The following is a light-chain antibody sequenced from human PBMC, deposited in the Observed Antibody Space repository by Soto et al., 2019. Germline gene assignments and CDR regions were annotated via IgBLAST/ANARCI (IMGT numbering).Light chain of an antibody. Sequence: DIVMTQSPDSLAMSLGERATINCKSSQSVLYTLNKRNYLSWYQQKPGQPPKLLIYWAYTRDSGVPDRFSGSGPGTEFTLTISSLQAEDAAVYYCQQYYATPTITFGQGTRLEIK. CDR3: QQYYATPTIT. V-gene: IGKV4-1*01. CDR1: QSVLYTLNKRNY. CDR2: WAY. J-gene: IGKJ5*01.